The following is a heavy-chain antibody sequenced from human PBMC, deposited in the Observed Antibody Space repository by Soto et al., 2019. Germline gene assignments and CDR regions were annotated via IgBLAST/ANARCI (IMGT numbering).Heavy chain of an antibody. CDR2: INAGNGNT. D-gene: IGHD3-10*01. J-gene: IGHJ5*02. V-gene: IGHV1-3*01. CDR1: GYTFTIYG. CDR3: ARDVYYGSGSYYILYNWFDP. Sequence: ASVKVSCKASGYTFTIYGIIWVRQAPGQRLEWMGWINAGNGNTKYSQKFQGRVTITRDTSASTAYMELSSLRSEDTAVYYCARDVYYGSGSYYILYNWFDPWGQGTLVTVSS.